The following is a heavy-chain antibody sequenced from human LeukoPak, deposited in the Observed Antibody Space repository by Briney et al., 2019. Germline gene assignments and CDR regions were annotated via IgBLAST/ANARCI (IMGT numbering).Heavy chain of an antibody. V-gene: IGHV3-21*01. J-gene: IGHJ4*02. CDR2: ISSSSSYI. D-gene: IGHD7-27*01. CDR3: ARDLWGKGDLVLERYFDY. Sequence: GGSLRLSCAASGFTFSSYSMNWVRQAPGKGLEWVSSISSSSSYIYYADSVKGRFTISRDNAKNSLYLQMNSLRAEDTAVYYCARDLWGKGDLVLERYFDYWGRGTLVTVSS. CDR1: GFTFSSYS.